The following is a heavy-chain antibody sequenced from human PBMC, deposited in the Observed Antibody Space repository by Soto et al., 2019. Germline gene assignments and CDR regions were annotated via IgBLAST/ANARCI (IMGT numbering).Heavy chain of an antibody. CDR1: GFTFTSSA. CDR3: AAGGSSSWYYYYGMDV. CDR2: IVVGSGNT. D-gene: IGHD6-13*01. Sequence: SVKVSCKASGFTFTSSAVQWVRQARGQRLEWIGWIVVGSGNTNYAQKFQERVTITRDMSTSTAYMELSSLRSEDTAVYYCAAGGSSSWYYYYGMDVWGQGTTVTVSS. J-gene: IGHJ6*02. V-gene: IGHV1-58*01.